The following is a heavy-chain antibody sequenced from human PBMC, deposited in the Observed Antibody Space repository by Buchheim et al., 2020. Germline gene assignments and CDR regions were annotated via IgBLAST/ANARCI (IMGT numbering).Heavy chain of an antibody. CDR2: INSNGSCI. D-gene: IGHD3-22*01. CDR3: ARALNIATRVVGTNYYIDV. V-gene: IGHV3-74*02. J-gene: IGHJ6*03. Sequence: EVQLVESGGGLVKPGGSLRLSCAASGFTFSSYWMNWVRQAPGKGLVWVSRINSNGSCISYADSVKGRFTISRDNAKNSLYLQMNSLRAEDTAVYYCARALNIATRVVGTNYYIDVWGHGTT. CDR1: GFTFSSYW.